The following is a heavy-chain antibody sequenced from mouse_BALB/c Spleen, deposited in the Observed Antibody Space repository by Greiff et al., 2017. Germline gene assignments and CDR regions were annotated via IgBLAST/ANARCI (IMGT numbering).Heavy chain of an antibody. CDR3: ANWFAY. Sequence: QVPLKESGGGLVRPGGSVKLSFQASGFSFPSYWMNWVKQRPGQGLEWVGMIHPSDSETRLNQKFKDKATLTVDKFSRTAYMQLSSPTTEDSAVYYCANWFAYWGQGTLVTVSA. CDR2: IHPSDSET. CDR1: GFSFPSYW. V-gene: IGHV1-74*01. J-gene: IGHJ3*01.